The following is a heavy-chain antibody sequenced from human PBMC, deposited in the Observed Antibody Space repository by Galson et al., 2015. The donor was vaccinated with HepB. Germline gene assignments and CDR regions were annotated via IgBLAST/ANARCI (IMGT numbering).Heavy chain of an antibody. V-gene: IGHV3-30*18. Sequence: SLRLSCAASGFTFSSYGMHWVRQAPGKGLEWVAVISYDGSNKYYADSVKGRFTISRDNSKNTLYLQMNSLRAEDTAVYYCAKERGVEVVVPAAMDYWGQGTLVTVSS. CDR1: GFTFSSYG. CDR2: ISYDGSNK. J-gene: IGHJ4*02. D-gene: IGHD2-2*01. CDR3: AKERGVEVVVPAAMDY.